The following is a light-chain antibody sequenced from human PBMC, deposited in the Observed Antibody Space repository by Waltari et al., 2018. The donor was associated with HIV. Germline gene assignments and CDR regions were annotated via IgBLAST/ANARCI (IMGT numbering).Light chain of an antibody. CDR1: LLARKY. CDR3: YSATDDIQV. J-gene: IGLJ2*01. CDR2: KDD. Sequence: SYELTQPSSVSVSPGQTARITCSGDLLARKYIRWFQHKPGQAPLLSIYKDDVRPEGIPERFSGSSSGTTVPLTITGAQADDEADYYCYSATDDIQVFGGGTRLSVL. V-gene: IGLV3-27*01.